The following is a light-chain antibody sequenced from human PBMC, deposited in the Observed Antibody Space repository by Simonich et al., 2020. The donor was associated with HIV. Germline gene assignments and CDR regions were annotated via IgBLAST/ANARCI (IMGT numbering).Light chain of an antibody. CDR3: HQYNKWPPGFT. J-gene: IGKJ3*01. V-gene: IGKV3-15*01. Sequence: EIVMTQSPDTLSVSPGERATLSCRASQSVGINLAWYQQKPGQAPRLLIYGASARATDIPARFSGSGSGTEFTLTISSMQSEDLAVYYCHQYNKWPPGFTFGPGTKVEIK. CDR1: QSVGIN. CDR2: GAS.